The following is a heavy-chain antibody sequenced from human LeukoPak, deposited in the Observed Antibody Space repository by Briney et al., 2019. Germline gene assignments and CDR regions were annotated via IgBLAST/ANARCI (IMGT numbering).Heavy chain of an antibody. CDR1: GYTFTSYG. Sequence: ASVKVSCKASGYTFTSYGISWVRQAPGQGLEWMGWISAYNGNTNYAQKLQGRVTMTTDTSTSTAYMELRSLRSDDTAVYYCARSGGQLWLPVFTRWYFDYWGQGTLVTVSS. CDR2: ISAYNGNT. V-gene: IGHV1-18*01. CDR3: ARSGGQLWLPVFTRWYFDY. J-gene: IGHJ4*02. D-gene: IGHD5-18*01.